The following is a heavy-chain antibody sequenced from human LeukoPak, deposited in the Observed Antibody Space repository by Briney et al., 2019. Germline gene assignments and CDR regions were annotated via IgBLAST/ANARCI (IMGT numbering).Heavy chain of an antibody. D-gene: IGHD3-22*01. CDR1: GYTFTGYY. J-gene: IGHJ3*02. CDR3: ARVLDYYDSSGYLDAFDI. Sequence: ASVKVSCKASGYTFTGYYMHWVRQAPGQGLEWMGWINPNSGGTNYAQKFQGRVTMTRDTSISTAYMELSRLRSDDTAVYYCARVLDYYDSSGYLDAFDIWGQGTMVTVSS. CDR2: INPNSGGT. V-gene: IGHV1-2*02.